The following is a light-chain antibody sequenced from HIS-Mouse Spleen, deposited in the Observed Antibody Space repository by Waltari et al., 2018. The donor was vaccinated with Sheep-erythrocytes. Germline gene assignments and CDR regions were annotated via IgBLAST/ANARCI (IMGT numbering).Light chain of an antibody. Sequence: QSALTQPPSASGSPGPSVPISCPRTILDVGRFHYVPWYQQHPGKAPKRMIYEVSKRPSGVPDRFSGSKSGNTASLTVSGLQAEDEADYYCSSYAGSNNWVFGGGTKLTVL. CDR2: EVS. CDR3: SSYAGSNNWV. V-gene: IGLV2-8*01. J-gene: IGLJ3*02. CDR1: ILDVGRFHY.